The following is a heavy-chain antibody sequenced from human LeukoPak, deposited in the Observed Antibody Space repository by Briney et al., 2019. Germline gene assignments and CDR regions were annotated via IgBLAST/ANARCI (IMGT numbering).Heavy chain of an antibody. V-gene: IGHV3-30*18. CDR3: AKNRGLFESCDF. CDR1: GFTVSSNY. J-gene: IGHJ4*02. CDR2: ISYDGSKR. Sequence: PGGSLRLSCAASGFTVSSNYMSWVRQAPGKGLEWVAVISYDGSKRYYADSVKGRFTISRDNSKSTLYLQMNSLRADDTAVYYCAKNRGLFESCDFWGQGTLVTVSS.